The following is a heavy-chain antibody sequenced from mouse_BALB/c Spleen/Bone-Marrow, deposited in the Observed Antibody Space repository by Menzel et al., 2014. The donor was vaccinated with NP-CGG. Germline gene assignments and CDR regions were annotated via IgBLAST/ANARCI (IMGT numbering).Heavy chain of an antibody. Sequence: QVQLQQSGLELVKPGASVRISCTASGFTFTSFYIHWVKQRPGQGLEWIGWIYPGDFNTKFNEKFKGKATLTADKSSSTAYMQLSSLASEDTAVYFCARKSQRAYDSMRHWGPGTSVTVSS. V-gene: IGHV1S56*01. CDR3: ARKSQRAYDSMRH. J-gene: IGHJ4*01. D-gene: IGHD2-3*01. CDR1: GFTFTSFY. CDR2: IYPGDFNT.